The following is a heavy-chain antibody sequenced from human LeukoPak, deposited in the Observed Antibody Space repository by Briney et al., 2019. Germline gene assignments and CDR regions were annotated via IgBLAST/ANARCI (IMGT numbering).Heavy chain of an antibody. D-gene: IGHD2-2*01. CDR2: IYPGDSDT. J-gene: IGHJ5*02. Sequence: GESLKISCQASGHSFTTYWIGWVRQMPGKGLEWMGIIYPGDSDTRYSPSFQGQVTISADKSINTAYLQWRSLKASDTAMYYCARSGVPGAMTWFDPWGQGTLVTVSS. CDR3: ARSGVPGAMTWFDP. CDR1: GHSFTTYW. V-gene: IGHV5-51*01.